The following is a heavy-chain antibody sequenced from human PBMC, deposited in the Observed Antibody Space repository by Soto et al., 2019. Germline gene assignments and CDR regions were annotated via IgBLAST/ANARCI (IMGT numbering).Heavy chain of an antibody. V-gene: IGHV3-72*01. CDR1: GFTLSDHG. CDR2: VNRFIFTA. D-gene: IGHD2-21*01. Sequence: GGSLRLSCAASGFTLSDHGMNWVRQAPGKGLEWVGRVNRFIFTADYGASVKDRFTISRDYSKNSLSLQLNSLKTEDTAVYYCVAYLSGHPFWGPGPLVTVSS. CDR3: VAYLSGHPF. J-gene: IGHJ4*02.